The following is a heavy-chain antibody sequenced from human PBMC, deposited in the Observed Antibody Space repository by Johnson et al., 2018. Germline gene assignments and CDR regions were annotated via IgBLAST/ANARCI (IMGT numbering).Heavy chain of an antibody. CDR1: EFTFSSYW. Sequence: VQLVQSRGGLVQPGGSLRLSCAASEFTFSSYWMSWVRQAPGKGLEWVAHIRRDGSETYYVDSVKGRFRISRDNAKNSLYLEMDSLRAEDTAMYYCANDDWGPRAFEAWGQGTMVTVSS. V-gene: IGHV3-7*01. J-gene: IGHJ3*01. CDR3: ANDDWGPRAFEA. CDR2: IRRDGSET. D-gene: IGHD7-27*01.